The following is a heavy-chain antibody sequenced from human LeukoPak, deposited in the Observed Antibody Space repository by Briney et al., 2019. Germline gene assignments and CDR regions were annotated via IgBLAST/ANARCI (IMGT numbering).Heavy chain of an antibody. Sequence: GGSLRLSCAASGFTFSTFAMIWVSQPPGKGLEWVSSIFPSGGEIHYADSVRGRFTISRDNSKSTLSLQMNSLRAEDTAIYYCATYRQVLLPFESWGQGTLVTVSS. CDR2: IFPSGGEI. CDR1: GFTFSTFA. D-gene: IGHD2-8*02. CDR3: ATYRQVLLPFES. V-gene: IGHV3-23*01. J-gene: IGHJ4*02.